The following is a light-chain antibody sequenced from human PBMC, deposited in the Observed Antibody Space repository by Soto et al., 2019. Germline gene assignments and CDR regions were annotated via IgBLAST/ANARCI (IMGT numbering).Light chain of an antibody. CDR3: QQYKT. Sequence: IQMTQFPSTLSASVGDRVTITCWASQSISSCLAWYQQKPGKAPKLLIYDASSLESGVPSRFSGSGSGAEVTLTISSLQPDDFATYVCQQYKTFGQGTKVDIK. CDR1: QSISSC. CDR2: DAS. J-gene: IGKJ1*01. V-gene: IGKV1-5*01.